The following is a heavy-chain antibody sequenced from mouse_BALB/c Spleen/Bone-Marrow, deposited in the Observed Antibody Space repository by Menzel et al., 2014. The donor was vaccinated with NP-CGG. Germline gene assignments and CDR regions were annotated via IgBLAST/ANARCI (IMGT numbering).Heavy chain of an antibody. D-gene: IGHD2-2*01. J-gene: IGHJ1*01. V-gene: IGHV14-3*02. CDR2: IDPASGDT. CDR1: GFNIKDTY. CDR3: ARVNPWYFDV. Sequence: VQLKQSGAELVKPGASVKLSCTASGFNIKDTYIHWVMQRPEQGLAWIGRIDPASGDTKFDPKFQGKATITADTSSNTAYLQATSLTSEDTAVYYCARVNPWYFDVWGAGTRSPSPQ.